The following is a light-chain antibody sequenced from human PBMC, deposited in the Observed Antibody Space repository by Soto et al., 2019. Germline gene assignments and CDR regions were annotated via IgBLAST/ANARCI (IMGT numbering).Light chain of an antibody. Sequence: QSALTQPASASGSPGQSITISCTGTSSDVGAYNYVSWFQQHPGKAPTLIISEVSNRPSGVSNRFSGSKSGNAASLTISGLQAEDETDYFCFSFTTDWTHVFGTGTKVTVL. CDR2: EVS. V-gene: IGLV2-14*01. CDR3: FSFTTDWTHV. CDR1: SSDVGAYNY. J-gene: IGLJ1*01.